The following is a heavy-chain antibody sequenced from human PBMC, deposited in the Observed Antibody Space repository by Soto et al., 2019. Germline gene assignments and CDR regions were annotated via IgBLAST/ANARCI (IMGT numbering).Heavy chain of an antibody. J-gene: IGHJ4*02. Sequence: EVQLLQSGGGMVNPGGSLRLSCAASGFTFSSYAMTWVRQPPGKGLQWVSLIGGGGAGTYYADSVKGRFTISRDNAKNTLYLQMNSLRAEDSAVYYFAKGDTWGSYRPTFDYWGQGILVTVSS. CDR2: IGGGGAGT. CDR3: AKGDTWGSYRPTFDY. CDR1: GFTFSSYA. V-gene: IGHV3-23*01. D-gene: IGHD3-16*02.